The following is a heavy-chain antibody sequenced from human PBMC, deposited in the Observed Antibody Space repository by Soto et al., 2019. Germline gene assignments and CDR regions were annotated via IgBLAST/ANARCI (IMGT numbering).Heavy chain of an antibody. CDR1: GFTFSSYA. V-gene: IGHV3-23*01. Sequence: PGGSLRLSCAASGFTFSSYAMSWVRQAPGKGLEWVSAISGSGGSTYYADSVKGRFTISRDNSKNTLYLQMNSLRAEDTAVYYCAKVGLWFGEFSIDYWGQGTLVTVSS. D-gene: IGHD3-10*01. J-gene: IGHJ4*02. CDR2: ISGSGGST. CDR3: AKVGLWFGEFSIDY.